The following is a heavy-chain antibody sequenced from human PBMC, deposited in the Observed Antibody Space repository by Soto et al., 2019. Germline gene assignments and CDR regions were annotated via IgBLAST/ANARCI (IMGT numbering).Heavy chain of an antibody. D-gene: IGHD1-26*01. CDR1: GYTFADYY. CDR2: IKPSDGST. CDR3: ARGGGAHGFDI. V-gene: IGHV1-46*01. Sequence: ASVKVSCKAAGYTFADYYIHWVRQAPGQGLEWMGLIKPSDGSTTYAQKFQGRVTMTRDTATSTAYMELRSLRFDDTAVYYCARGGGAHGFDIWGQGTMVTVSS. J-gene: IGHJ3*02.